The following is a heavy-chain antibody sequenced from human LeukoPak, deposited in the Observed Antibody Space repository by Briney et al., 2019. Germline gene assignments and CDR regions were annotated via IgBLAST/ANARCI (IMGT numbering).Heavy chain of an antibody. D-gene: IGHD3-3*01. J-gene: IGHJ6*02. Sequence: PGGSLRLSCAASGFTFSDYYMSWIRQAPGKGLEWVSYISSSGSTIYYADSVKGRFTISRDNAKNSLYLQMNSLRAEDTAVYYCARTVLRFLEWLLNPPRGGDVWGQGTTVTVSS. V-gene: IGHV3-11*01. CDR1: GFTFSDYY. CDR2: ISSSGSTI. CDR3: ARTVLRFLEWLLNPPRGGDV.